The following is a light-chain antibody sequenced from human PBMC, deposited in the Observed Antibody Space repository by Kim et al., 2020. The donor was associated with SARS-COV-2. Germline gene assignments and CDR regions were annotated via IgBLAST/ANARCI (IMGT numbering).Light chain of an antibody. CDR1: SSNIGSNT. CDR3: AAWDDSLKGLV. V-gene: IGLV1-44*01. CDR2: SNN. Sequence: ELTQPPSASGTPGQRVTISCSGSSSNIGSNTVNWYQQLPGTAPALLIYSNNQRPSGVPDRFSGSKSGTSASLAISGLQSDDEADYYCAAWDDSLKGLVFGGGTQLTVL. J-gene: IGLJ2*01.